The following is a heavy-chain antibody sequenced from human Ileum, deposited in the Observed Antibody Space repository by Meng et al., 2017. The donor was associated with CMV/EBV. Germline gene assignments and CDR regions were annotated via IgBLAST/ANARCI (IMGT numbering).Heavy chain of an antibody. CDR3: AREGCLLSSCYPLSDVDL. CDR1: GIVFSTYA. Sequence: GESLKISCAASGIVFSTYAMNWVRQTPGKGLEWIAFISSRSDTIYYADSVKGRFTTSRDNAKNSLYLQMNSLRPEDTAVYYCAREGCLLSSCYPLSDVDLWGQGTLVTVSS. CDR2: ISSRSDTI. J-gene: IGHJ4*02. D-gene: IGHD2-15*01. V-gene: IGHV3-48*04.